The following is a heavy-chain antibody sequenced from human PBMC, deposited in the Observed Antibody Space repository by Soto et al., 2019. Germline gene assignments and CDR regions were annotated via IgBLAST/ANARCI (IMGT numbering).Heavy chain of an antibody. V-gene: IGHV5-51*01. J-gene: IGHJ4*02. Sequence: HGESLKISCKGSGYSFTSYWIGWVRQMPGKGLEWMGIIYPGDPDTRYSPSFQGQVTISADKSISTAYLQWSSLKASDTAMYYCARLHRYDYVWGSYRSYFDYWGQGTLVTVSS. CDR1: GYSFTSYW. D-gene: IGHD3-16*02. CDR3: ARLHRYDYVWGSYRSYFDY. CDR2: IYPGDPDT.